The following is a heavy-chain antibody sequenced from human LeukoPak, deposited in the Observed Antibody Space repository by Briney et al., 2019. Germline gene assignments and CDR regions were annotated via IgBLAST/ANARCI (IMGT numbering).Heavy chain of an antibody. CDR3: ARSGIMITFGGVIPFDY. CDR2: ISAYNGNT. V-gene: IGHV1-18*01. D-gene: IGHD3-16*02. CDR1: GYTLRSYG. Sequence: ASVKVSCKASGYTLRSYGITWVRQAPGQGLEWMGWISAYNGNTNYAQKLQGRVTMTTDTSTSTAYMELRSLRSDDTAVYYCARSGIMITFGGVIPFDYWGQGTLVTVSS. J-gene: IGHJ4*02.